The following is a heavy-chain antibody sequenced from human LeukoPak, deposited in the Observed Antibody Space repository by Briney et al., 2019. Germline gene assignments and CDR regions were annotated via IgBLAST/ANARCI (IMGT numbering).Heavy chain of an antibody. D-gene: IGHD6-6*01. CDR2: LYYSGSS. CDR1: GDSISSSNSY. Sequence: SETLSLTCTVSGDSISSSNSYRGWIRQPPGKGLEWIGSLYYSGSSYYNPSLKSRVTISVDRSKNQFSLKLSSVTAADTAVYYCARDGSYSSSSSSHYDYWGQGTLVTVSS. J-gene: IGHJ4*02. V-gene: IGHV4-39*07. CDR3: ARDGSYSSSSSSHYDY.